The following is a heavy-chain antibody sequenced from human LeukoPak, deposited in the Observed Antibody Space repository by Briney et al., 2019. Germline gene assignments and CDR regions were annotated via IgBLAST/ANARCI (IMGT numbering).Heavy chain of an antibody. CDR2: IIPILGIA. J-gene: IGHJ4*02. Sequence: GASVKVSCKASGGTFSSYAISWVRQAPGQGLEWMGRIIPILGIANYAQKFQGRVTITADKSTSTAYMELSSLRSEDTAVYYCAGGIVDIVATNPFDYWGQGTLVTVSS. V-gene: IGHV1-69*04. D-gene: IGHD5-12*01. CDR3: AGGIVDIVATNPFDY. CDR1: GGTFSSYA.